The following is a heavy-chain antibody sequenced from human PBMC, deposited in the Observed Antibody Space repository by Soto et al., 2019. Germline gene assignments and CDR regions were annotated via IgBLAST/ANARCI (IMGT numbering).Heavy chain of an antibody. J-gene: IGHJ3*02. V-gene: IGHV1-46*03. Sequence: ASVKVSCKASGYTFTSYYMHWVRQAPGQGLERMGIINPSGGSTSYAQKFQGRVTMTRDTSTSTVYMELSSLRSEDTAVYYCAREWGGYCSSTSCPSDAFDIWGQGTMVTVSS. CDR3: AREWGGYCSSTSCPSDAFDI. CDR1: GYTFTSYY. D-gene: IGHD2-2*01. CDR2: INPSGGST.